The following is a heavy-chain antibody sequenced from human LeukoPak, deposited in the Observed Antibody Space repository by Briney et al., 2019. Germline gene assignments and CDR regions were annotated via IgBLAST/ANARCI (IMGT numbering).Heavy chain of an antibody. CDR3: ARAPYGP. V-gene: IGHV4-59*01. J-gene: IGHJ5*02. D-gene: IGHD3-10*01. CDR1: GGSISSYY. CDR2: IYYSGST. Sequence: PSETLSLTCTVSGGSISSYYWSWVRQPPGKGLEWIGYIYYSGSTYYNPSLKSRVTISVDTSKNQFSLKLSSVTAADTAVYYCARAPYGPWGQGTLVTVSS.